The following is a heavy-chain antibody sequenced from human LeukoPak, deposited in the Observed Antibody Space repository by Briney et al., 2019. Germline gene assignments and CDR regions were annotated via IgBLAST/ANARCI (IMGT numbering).Heavy chain of an antibody. V-gene: IGHV4-59*01. Sequence: SETLSLTYTVSGGSISSYYWSWIRQPPGKGLEYIGYIYYTGSTNYNPSLKSRVTISVDTSKNHFSLKLSSVTAADTAVYYCARAVSGVAVAYDYWGQGTLVTVSS. J-gene: IGHJ4*02. CDR2: IYYTGST. D-gene: IGHD6-19*01. CDR1: GGSISSYY. CDR3: ARAVSGVAVAYDY.